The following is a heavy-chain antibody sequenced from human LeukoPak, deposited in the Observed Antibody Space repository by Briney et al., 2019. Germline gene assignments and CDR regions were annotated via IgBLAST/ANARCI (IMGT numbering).Heavy chain of an antibody. CDR1: GGSFSGYY. Sequence: PSETLSLTCAVYGGSFSGYYWSWIRQPPGKGLEWIGEINHSGSTNYNPSLKSRVTISVDTSKNQFSLKLSSVTAADTAVYYCARSLRIVVVTLAFDIWGQGTMVTVSS. J-gene: IGHJ3*02. D-gene: IGHD2-21*02. V-gene: IGHV4-34*01. CDR2: INHSGST. CDR3: ARSLRIVVVTLAFDI.